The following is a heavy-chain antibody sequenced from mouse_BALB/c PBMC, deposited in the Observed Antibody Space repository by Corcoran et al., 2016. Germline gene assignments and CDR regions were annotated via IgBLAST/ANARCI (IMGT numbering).Heavy chain of an antibody. V-gene: IGHV8-12*01. CDR3: ARREYGNYWYFDV. Sequence: QVTLKESGPGILQPSQTLSLTCSFSGFSLSTSGMGVSWIRQPSGKGLEWLAHIYWDDDKRYNPSLKSRLTISKDTSSNQVFLKITSVDTADTATYYCARREYGNYWYFDVWGAGTTVTVSS. CDR2: IYWDDDK. J-gene: IGHJ1*01. CDR1: GFSLSTSGMG. D-gene: IGHD2-10*02.